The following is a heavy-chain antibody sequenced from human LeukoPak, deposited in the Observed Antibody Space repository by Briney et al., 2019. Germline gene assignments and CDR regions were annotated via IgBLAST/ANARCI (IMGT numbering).Heavy chain of an antibody. J-gene: IGHJ4*02. V-gene: IGHV4-59*01. CDR3: ARGAFGGVIVLSY. CDR2: IYYSGST. Sequence: SETLSLTCTVSGGSISSYYWSWIRQPPGKGLEWIGYIYYSGSTNYNPSLKSRVTISVDTSENQFSLKLSSVTAADTAVYYCARGAFGGVIVLSYWGQGTLVTVSS. CDR1: GGSISSYY. D-gene: IGHD3-16*02.